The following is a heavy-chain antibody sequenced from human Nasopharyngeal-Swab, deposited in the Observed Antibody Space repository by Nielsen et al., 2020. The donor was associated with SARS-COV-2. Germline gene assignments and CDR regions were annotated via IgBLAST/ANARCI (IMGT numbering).Heavy chain of an antibody. CDR2: ISASDYTT. J-gene: IGHJ6*02. CDR3: AKDRDSGDDSDDYYHYYGMDV. V-gene: IGHV3-23*01. D-gene: IGHD5-12*01. Sequence: GESLKISCAASGFTFRSYAISWVRQAPGKGLEWVSVISASDYTTYYADSVKGRFAISRDNSKNTVNLQMNSLRVEDTAIYYCAKDRDSGDDSDDYYHYYGMDVWGQGTTVTVFS. CDR1: GFTFRSYA.